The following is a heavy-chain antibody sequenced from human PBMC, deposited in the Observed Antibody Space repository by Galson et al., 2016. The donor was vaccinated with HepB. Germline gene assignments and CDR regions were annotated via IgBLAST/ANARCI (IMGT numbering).Heavy chain of an antibody. CDR1: GDSMNGYY. CDR3: ARTKGKFSRSSGMDY. V-gene: IGHV4-59*01. J-gene: IGHJ4*02. Sequence: SETLSLTCTITGDSMNGYYWNWIRQPPGKGLEWIGNIYYTGTSTDNPSLEGRVTMSVATSNNQFSPSLTSVTTADTAVYYCARTKGKFSRSSGMDYWGQGILVTVSS. D-gene: IGHD6-6*01. CDR2: IYYTGTS.